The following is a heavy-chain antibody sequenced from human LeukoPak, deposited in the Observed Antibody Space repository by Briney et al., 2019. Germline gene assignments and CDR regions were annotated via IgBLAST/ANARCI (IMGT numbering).Heavy chain of an antibody. CDR3: ARDIGGGVAATNYYYYYYMDV. CDR2: INWNGGST. J-gene: IGHJ6*03. Sequence: PGGSLRLSGAASGFTFDDYGMNWVRQGPGKGLEWVSGINWNGGSTGYADSVKGRFTISRENAKNSLYLQMNSLRAGDTAVYYCARDIGGGVAATNYYYYYYMDVWGKGTTVTISS. CDR1: GFTFDDYG. D-gene: IGHD6-19*01. V-gene: IGHV3-20*04.